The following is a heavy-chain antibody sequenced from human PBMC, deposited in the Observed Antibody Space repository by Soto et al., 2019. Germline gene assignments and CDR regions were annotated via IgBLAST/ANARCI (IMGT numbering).Heavy chain of an antibody. Sequence: QVQLVQSGAEVKKPGSSVKVSCKVSGYSLTELSMHWVRQAPGKGLEWMGGFDPENRERVYAQKFQGRVTMTDDTSTDTAYMELSSLTSDDTAIYYCATEAPCGYDCYSIHFHPWGQGTLVTVSS. CDR1: GYSLTELS. CDR3: ATEAPCGYDCYSIHFHP. CDR2: FDPENRER. V-gene: IGHV1-24*01. D-gene: IGHD2-21*02. J-gene: IGHJ1*01.